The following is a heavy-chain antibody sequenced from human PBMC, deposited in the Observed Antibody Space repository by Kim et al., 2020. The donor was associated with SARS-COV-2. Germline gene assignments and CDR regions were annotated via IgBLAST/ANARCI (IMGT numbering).Heavy chain of an antibody. D-gene: IGHD2-2*01. CDR2: IIPIFGTA. CDR3: ASQSHCSSTSCYPGAFDI. J-gene: IGHJ3*02. Sequence: SVKVSCKASGGTFSSYAISWVRQAPGQGLEWMGGIIPIFGTANYAQKFQGRVTITADESTSTAYMELSSLRSEDTAVYYCASQSHCSSTSCYPGAFDIWGQGTMVPVSS. V-gene: IGHV1-69*13. CDR1: GGTFSSYA.